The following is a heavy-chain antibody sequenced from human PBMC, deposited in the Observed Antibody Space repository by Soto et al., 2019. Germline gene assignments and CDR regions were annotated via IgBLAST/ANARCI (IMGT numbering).Heavy chain of an antibody. CDR3: ARVTRGDYLLTFSLRGMDV. J-gene: IGHJ6*02. CDR1: GVSFSNYY. V-gene: IGHV4-34*01. CDR2: INHTGNT. D-gene: IGHD4-17*01. Sequence: AETLSLTCAVYGVSFSNYYWSWIRQPPGKGLEWIGEINHTGNTNYNPSLKRRVTTSVDTSKKQFSLKLTSVTAADTAVYYCARVTRGDYLLTFSLRGMDVWGQGTPVTVSS.